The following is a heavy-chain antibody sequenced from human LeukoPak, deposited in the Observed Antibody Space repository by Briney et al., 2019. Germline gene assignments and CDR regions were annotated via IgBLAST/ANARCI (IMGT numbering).Heavy chain of an antibody. V-gene: IGHV3-53*01. CDR2: IYSLGST. CDR3: ARDRYYDSSGYYPFDY. Sequence: GGSLRLSCAASGFTVSSNYMSWVRQAPGKGLEWVSVIYSLGSTNYADSVKGRFTLSRDNSKNTLYLQMNSLRAEDTAVYYCARDRYYDSSGYYPFDYWGQGTLVTVSS. D-gene: IGHD3-22*01. J-gene: IGHJ4*02. CDR1: GFTVSSNY.